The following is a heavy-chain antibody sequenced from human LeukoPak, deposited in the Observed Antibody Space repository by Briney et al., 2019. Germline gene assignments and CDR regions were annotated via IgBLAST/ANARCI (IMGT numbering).Heavy chain of an antibody. V-gene: IGHV4-31*03. CDR1: GGPISSGGYY. D-gene: IGHD3-22*01. CDR3: ARVVDSSGYNYYFDY. J-gene: IGHJ4*02. CDR2: IYYSGST. Sequence: SETLSLTCTVSGGPISSGGYYWSWIRQHPGKGLEWIGYIYYSGSTYYNLSLKSRVTISVDTSKNQFSLKLSSVTAADTAVYYCARVVDSSGYNYYFDYWGQGTLVTVSS.